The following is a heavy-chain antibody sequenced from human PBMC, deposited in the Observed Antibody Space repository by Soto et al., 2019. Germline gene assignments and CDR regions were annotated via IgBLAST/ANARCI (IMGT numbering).Heavy chain of an antibody. D-gene: IGHD3-22*01. V-gene: IGHV1-24*01. Sequence: QVQLVQSGAEVKKPGASVKVSCKVSGYTLTELSMHWVRQAPGKGIEWMGGFDPEDGETIYAQKFQGRVTMTEDTSTYTAYMELRSLRSDDTSVYYCSTDSYDSSGYSRWFDTWGQGTLVTVSS. CDR3: STDSYDSSGYSRWFDT. J-gene: IGHJ5*02. CDR2: FDPEDGET. CDR1: GYTLTELS.